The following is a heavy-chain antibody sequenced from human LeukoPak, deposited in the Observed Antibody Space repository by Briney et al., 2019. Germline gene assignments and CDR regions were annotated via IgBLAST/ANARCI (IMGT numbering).Heavy chain of an antibody. D-gene: IGHD3-16*01. CDR1: GGYIGSRNW. J-gene: IGHJ4*02. CDR2: MYESGSP. Sequence: PSETLSLTCAVTGGYIGSRNWWSWVRQPPGKGLQWIGEMYESGSPKYNPSLRSRVTMSVDKSKNLFSLKLTSVTAADTAVYYCARGIGAADFWGQGTLVTVSS. V-gene: IGHV4-4*02. CDR3: ARGIGAADF.